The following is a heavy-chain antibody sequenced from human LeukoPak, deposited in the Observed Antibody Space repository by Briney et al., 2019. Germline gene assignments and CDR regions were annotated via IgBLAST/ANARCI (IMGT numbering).Heavy chain of an antibody. CDR1: GYTFTSYF. J-gene: IGHJ4*02. CDR2: INPNSGGT. V-gene: IGHV1-2*02. Sequence: ASVTVSCKSSGYTFTSYFMYWVRQAPGQGLEWMGWINPNSGGTNYAQKFQGRVTMTRDTSISTAYMELSRLRSDDTAVYYCASHPYYGSGSYAWAQFDYWGQGTLVTVSS. D-gene: IGHD3-10*01. CDR3: ASHPYYGSGSYAWAQFDY.